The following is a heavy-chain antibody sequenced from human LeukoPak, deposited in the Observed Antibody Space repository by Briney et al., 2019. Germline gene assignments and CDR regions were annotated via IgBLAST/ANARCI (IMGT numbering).Heavy chain of an antibody. Sequence: GGYLRLSCAASGFTFTRYVMSWVRQAPGKGLEWVSSIGGGGDYTYYSDSVKGRFTISRDNSENRVYLEMKSLRAEDTAVYYCARRTASDFWGQGTLVTVSS. V-gene: IGHV3-23*01. CDR2: IGGGGDYT. CDR3: ARRTASDF. D-gene: IGHD2-21*02. CDR1: GFTFTRYV. J-gene: IGHJ4*02.